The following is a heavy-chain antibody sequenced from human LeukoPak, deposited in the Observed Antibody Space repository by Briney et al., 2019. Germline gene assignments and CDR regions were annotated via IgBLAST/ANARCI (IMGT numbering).Heavy chain of an antibody. D-gene: IGHD3-22*01. V-gene: IGHV3-30*04. Sequence: GGSLRLSCAASGFTFSSYAMHWVRQAPGKGLEWVAVISYDGSNKYYADSVKGRFTISRDNSKNTLYLQMNSLRAEDTAVYYCARGVMYYYDSSSYSDYWGQGTLVTVSS. J-gene: IGHJ4*02. CDR3: ARGVMYYYDSSSYSDY. CDR1: GFTFSSYA. CDR2: ISYDGSNK.